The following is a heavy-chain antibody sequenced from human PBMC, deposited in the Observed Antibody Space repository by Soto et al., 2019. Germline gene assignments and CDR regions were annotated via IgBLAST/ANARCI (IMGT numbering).Heavy chain of an antibody. V-gene: IGHV4-39*02. CDR3: VRNRLPGRYSHTGYFGY. CDR2: TSYSGTT. Sequence: SQTLSLTCTVSGGSIGSGSYYWGWIRQPPGKGLEWIGTTSYSGTTYQNPSLGSRVTISVDSSKTHFSLKLSSVTAADTAMYYCVRNRLPGRYSHTGYFGYGGPGSLV. J-gene: IGHJ4*02. CDR1: GGSIGSGSYY. D-gene: IGHD3-16*02.